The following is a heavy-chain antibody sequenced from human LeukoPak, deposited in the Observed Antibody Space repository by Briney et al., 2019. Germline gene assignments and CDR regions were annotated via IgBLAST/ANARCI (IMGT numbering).Heavy chain of an antibody. V-gene: IGHV4-31*03. CDR2: ISHTGGT. CDR3: ATSEWEYYYFDY. CDR1: GGPVISGGHY. Sequence: SETLSLTCSVSGGPVISGGHYWSWIRQFPGKGLEWIGHISHTGGTFFNPSLMSRVTLSLDTSKNHFSLDVNSVTAADTAVYYCATSEWEYYYFDYWGQGTLVTVSS. J-gene: IGHJ4*02. D-gene: IGHD1-26*01.